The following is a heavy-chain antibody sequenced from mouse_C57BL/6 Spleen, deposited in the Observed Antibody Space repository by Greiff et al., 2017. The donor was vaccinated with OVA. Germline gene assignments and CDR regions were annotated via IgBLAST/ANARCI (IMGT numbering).Heavy chain of an antibody. CDR1: GYTFTSYG. J-gene: IGHJ3*01. V-gene: IGHV1-81*01. Sequence: VNVVESGAELARPGASVKLSCKASGYTFTSYGISWVKQRTGQGLEWIGEIYPRSGNTYYNEKFKGKATLTADKSSSTAYMELRSLTSEDSAVYFCASDGYYFFAYWGQGTLVTVSA. D-gene: IGHD2-3*01. CDR2: IYPRSGNT. CDR3: ASDGYYFFAY.